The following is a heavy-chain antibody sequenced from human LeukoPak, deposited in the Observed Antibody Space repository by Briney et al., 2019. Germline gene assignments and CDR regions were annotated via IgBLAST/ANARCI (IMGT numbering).Heavy chain of an antibody. Sequence: GGSLRLSCAASGFTFSSYGMHWVRQAPGKGLEWVAVIWYDGSNKYYADSVKGQFTISRDNSKNTLYLQMNSLRAEDTAVYYCARDRDSIVGATTFWFDPWGQGTLVTVSS. D-gene: IGHD1-26*01. CDR2: IWYDGSNK. J-gene: IGHJ5*02. V-gene: IGHV3-33*01. CDR1: GFTFSSYG. CDR3: ARDRDSIVGATTFWFDP.